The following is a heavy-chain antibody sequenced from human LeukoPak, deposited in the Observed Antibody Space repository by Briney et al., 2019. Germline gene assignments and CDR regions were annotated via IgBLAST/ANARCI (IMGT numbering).Heavy chain of an antibody. D-gene: IGHD2/OR15-2a*01. CDR2: IHYSGRT. J-gene: IGHJ6*03. CDR3: ARILARQFTSFSDSSPYTYYYMDV. V-gene: IGHV4-39*07. Sequence: PSETLSLTCTVSGGSIISNNDYWGWIRQPPGKGLEWIATIHYSGRTYYNPSLKSRGTISVDTSQNQFSLRLSSLTAADTAVYYCARILARQFTSFSDSSPYTYYYMDVWGKGTTVTVSS. CDR1: GGSIISNNDY.